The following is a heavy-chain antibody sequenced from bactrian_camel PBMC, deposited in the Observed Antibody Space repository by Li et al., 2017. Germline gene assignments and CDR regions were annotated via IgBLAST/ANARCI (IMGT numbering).Heavy chain of an antibody. D-gene: IGHD5*01. CDR1: GFAFGDYP. J-gene: IGHJ6*01. V-gene: IGHV3-2*01. CDR3: VTGYTTHWGFGY. CDR2: IYTDGSNT. Sequence: HVQLVESGGGLVQPGGSLRLSCAASGFAFGDYPMTWVRQAPGKGLDWVSTIYTDGSNTYYADSVKGRFTISRDNAKNTANLEMNSLKSEDTALYYCVTGYTTHWGFGYWGQGTQVTVS.